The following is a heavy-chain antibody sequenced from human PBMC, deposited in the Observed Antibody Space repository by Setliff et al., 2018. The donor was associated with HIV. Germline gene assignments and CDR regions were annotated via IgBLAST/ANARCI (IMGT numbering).Heavy chain of an antibody. Sequence: SVKVSCKASGDTFSSYAISWVRQAPGQGLEWMGGIIPILGIANYAQKFQDRVTITADKSTDTAYMELSSLRSEDTAVYYCARDREYMDVRGKGTTVTVSS. CDR3: ARDREYMDV. CDR2: IIPILGIA. V-gene: IGHV1-69*10. J-gene: IGHJ6*03. CDR1: GDTFSSYA.